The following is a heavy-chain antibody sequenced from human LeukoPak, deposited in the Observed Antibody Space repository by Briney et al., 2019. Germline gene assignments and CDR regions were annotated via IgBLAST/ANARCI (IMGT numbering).Heavy chain of an antibody. CDR2: IYTSGST. CDR3: ARGAGPYYFGY. J-gene: IGHJ4*02. D-gene: IGHD6-13*01. V-gene: IGHV4-61*02. Sequence: PSETLSLTCTVSGGSISSGSYYWSWIRQPAGKGLEWIGRIYTSGSTNYNPSLKSRVTISVDTSKNQFSLKLSSVTAADTAVYYCARGAGPYYFGYWGQGTLVTVSS. CDR1: GGSISSGSYY.